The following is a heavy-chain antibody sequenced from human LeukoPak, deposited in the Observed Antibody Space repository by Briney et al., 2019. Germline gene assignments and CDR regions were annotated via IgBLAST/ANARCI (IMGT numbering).Heavy chain of an antibody. D-gene: IGHD3-10*01. CDR2: INRSGST. J-gene: IGHJ4*02. Sequence: SETLSLTCGVYGDSISGYHWTYIRQPPGKGLEWIGEINRSGSTNYDPSLKSRVTISLDTSKNQFSLRLTSVTAADTAVYFCARGGHYYGSEKYWGQGTLVTVSS. V-gene: IGHV4-34*01. CDR3: ARGGHYYGSEKY. CDR1: GDSISGYH.